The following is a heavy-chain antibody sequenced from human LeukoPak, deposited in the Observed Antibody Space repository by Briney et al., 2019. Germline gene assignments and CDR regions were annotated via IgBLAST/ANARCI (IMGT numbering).Heavy chain of an antibody. CDR1: GGSFSGYY. CDR3: ARVFGIVGATWFGP. V-gene: IGHV4-34*01. Sequence: SETLSLTCAVYGGSFSGYYWSWIRQPPGKGLEWIGEINYSGSTNYNPSLKSRVTISVDTSKNQFSLKLSSVTAADTAVYYCARVFGIVGATWFGPWGQGTLVIVSS. CDR2: INYSGST. J-gene: IGHJ5*02. D-gene: IGHD1-26*01.